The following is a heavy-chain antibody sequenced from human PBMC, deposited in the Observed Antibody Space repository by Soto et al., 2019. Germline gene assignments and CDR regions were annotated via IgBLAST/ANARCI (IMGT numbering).Heavy chain of an antibody. Sequence: QVQLQESGPGLVKPSETLSLTCTVSGGSVSSGSYYWTWIRQSPGKGLEWVGYIYYNGATSYNPTPKXRXTXXRDTSKNQFSLKLTSVTAADTAVYYCARNDAACDIWGQGTMVSVSS. CDR1: GGSVSSGSYY. CDR2: IYYNGAT. J-gene: IGHJ3*02. CDR3: ARNDAACDI. V-gene: IGHV4-61*01.